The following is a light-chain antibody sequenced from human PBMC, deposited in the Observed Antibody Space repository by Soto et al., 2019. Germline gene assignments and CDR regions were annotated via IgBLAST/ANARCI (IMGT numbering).Light chain of an antibody. J-gene: IGLJ2*01. CDR2: DVS. V-gene: IGLV2-14*03. CDR1: SSDVGGYNY. CDR3: SSYTSSSTVI. Sequence: QSALTQPASVSGSLGQSITISCIGTSSDVGGYNYVSWYQQYPGTAPKLMIYDVSNRPSGVSNRFSGSKSGNTASLTISALQAEDEADYYCSSYTSSSTVIFGGGTKVTVL.